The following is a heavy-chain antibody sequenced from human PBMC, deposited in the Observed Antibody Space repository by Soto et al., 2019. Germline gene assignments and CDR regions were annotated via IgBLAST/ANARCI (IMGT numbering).Heavy chain of an antibody. J-gene: IGHJ3*02. Sequence: QITLKESGPTLVKHTQTLTLTCTFSGFSLSTNGVGVGWIRQPPGKALEWLALIYWDDDRQYRPSLKTRLTITNDTNKNQVVLTSTNMDLDDTATYYCAHRRFRSMAMDDTYDIWGQGTMVIVS. V-gene: IGHV2-5*02. D-gene: IGHD3-22*01. CDR2: IYWDDDR. CDR1: GFSLSTNGVG. CDR3: AHRRFRSMAMDDTYDI.